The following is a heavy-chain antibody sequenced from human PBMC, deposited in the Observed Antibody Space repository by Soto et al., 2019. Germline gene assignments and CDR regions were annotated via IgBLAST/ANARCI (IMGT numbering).Heavy chain of an antibody. CDR2: MHANTGYT. D-gene: IGHD3-22*01. CDR3: ARSVRVGSVYYYGYRDQVFRH. CDR1: GFTFTSYD. J-gene: IGHJ1*01. Sequence: ASVKVSCKASGFTFTSYDINWVRQATGQGLEWMGWMHANTGYTGFAQKFQGRVTMTRNISLNTAYMELSSLSSEDPAVYYCARSVRVGSVYYYGYRDQVFRHWG. V-gene: IGHV1-8*01.